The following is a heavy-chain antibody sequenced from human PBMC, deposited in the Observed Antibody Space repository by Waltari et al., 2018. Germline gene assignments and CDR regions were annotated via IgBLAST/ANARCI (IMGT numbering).Heavy chain of an antibody. CDR2: ISSNGVST. J-gene: IGHJ6*03. Sequence: EVQLVESGGGLVEPGGCLRLSCAASGFSFSIYAMHWVRRAPGKLLEYFSAISSNGVSTYYANSMKGRLSISIDNSKNTLYLQMGSLRAEDMAVYYCARSPDQPDSLDYYMDVWGKGTTVTVSS. V-gene: IGHV3-64*01. CDR1: GFSFSIYA. D-gene: IGHD2-21*01. CDR3: ARSPDQPDSLDYYMDV.